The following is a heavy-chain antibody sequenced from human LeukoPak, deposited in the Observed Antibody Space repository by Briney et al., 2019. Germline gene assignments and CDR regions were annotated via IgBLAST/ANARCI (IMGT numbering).Heavy chain of an antibody. Sequence: WASVKVSCKASGGTFSSYAISWVRQAPGQGLEWMGGIIPIFGTANYAQKFQGRVTITADESTSTAYMELSSLRSEDTAVYYCARSRYGDYQLERDFDYWGQGNLVTVSS. D-gene: IGHD4-17*01. CDR2: IIPIFGTA. CDR3: ARSRYGDYQLERDFDY. J-gene: IGHJ4*02. CDR1: GGTFSSYA. V-gene: IGHV1-69*01.